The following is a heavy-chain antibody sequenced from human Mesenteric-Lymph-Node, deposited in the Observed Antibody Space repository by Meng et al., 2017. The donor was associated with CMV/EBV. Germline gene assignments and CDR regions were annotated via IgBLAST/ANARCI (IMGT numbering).Heavy chain of an antibody. Sequence: GGSLRLSCAASGFTFSSYSMNWVRQAPGKGLEWVSSISSSSSYIYYADSVKGRFTISRDNAKNSLYLQLNSLRGEDTAVYYCAGEYELLNAPYFDYWGQGTLVTVSS. CDR3: AGEYELLNAPYFDY. J-gene: IGHJ4*02. CDR1: GFTFSSYS. D-gene: IGHD3-10*01. V-gene: IGHV3-21*01. CDR2: ISSSSSYI.